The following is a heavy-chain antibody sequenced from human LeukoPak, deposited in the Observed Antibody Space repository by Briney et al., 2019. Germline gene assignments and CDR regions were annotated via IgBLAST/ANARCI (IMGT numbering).Heavy chain of an antibody. CDR3: VKRAGDGYNSPLDN. J-gene: IGHJ4*02. Sequence: GGSLRLSCAAPGFTLSTYAMNWVRQAPGKGLEWLSDIGNSDKKTYYADSVKGRFTISRDNSENTLYLQMNSLRAEDAAVYYCVKRAGDGYNSPLDNWGQGTLVTVSS. V-gene: IGHV3-23*01. D-gene: IGHD5-24*01. CDR2: IGNSDKKT. CDR1: GFTLSTYA.